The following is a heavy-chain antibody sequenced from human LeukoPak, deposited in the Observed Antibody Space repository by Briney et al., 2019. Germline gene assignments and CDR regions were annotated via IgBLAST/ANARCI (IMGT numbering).Heavy chain of an antibody. J-gene: IGHJ2*01. V-gene: IGHV4-39*01. Sequence: SETLSLTCTVSGGSISSSSYYWGWIRQPPGKGLEWLGSIFYSGSTYYNPSLKSRVTISVDTSKNQFSLKLSSVTAADTAVYYCARHSAYYYDSAGYFDLWGRGTLVTVSS. D-gene: IGHD3-22*01. CDR2: IFYSGST. CDR3: ARHSAYYYDSAGYFDL. CDR1: GGSISSSSYY.